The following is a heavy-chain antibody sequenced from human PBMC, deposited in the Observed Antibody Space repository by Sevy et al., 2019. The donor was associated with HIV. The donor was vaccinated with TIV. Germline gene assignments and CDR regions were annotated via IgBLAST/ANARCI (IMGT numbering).Heavy chain of an antibody. V-gene: IGHV3-23*01. Sequence: GGSLRLSCAASGFSFSSYAMSWVRQAPGKGLEWVSAISGSGGSTYYTDSVKGRFTISRDNSKNTLYLQMNSLRAEDTAVYYCAKTVTIPNFDYWGQGTLVTVSS. D-gene: IGHD2-2*01. CDR3: AKTVTIPNFDY. J-gene: IGHJ4*02. CDR1: GFSFSSYA. CDR2: ISGSGGST.